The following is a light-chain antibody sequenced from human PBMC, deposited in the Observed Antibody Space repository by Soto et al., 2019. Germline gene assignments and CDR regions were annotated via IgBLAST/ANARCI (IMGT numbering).Light chain of an antibody. CDR2: DVS. V-gene: IGLV2-11*01. CDR1: SRDVGGYNY. J-gene: IGLJ2*01. CDR3: CAYTGSYTFVV. Sequence: QSALTQPRSVSGSPGQSVTISCTGTSRDVGGYNYVSWYQHHPGKAPKLMIYDVSKRPSGVPDRFSGSKSGNTASLTISGLQAEDETDYYCCAYTGSYTFVVFGGGTKLTVL.